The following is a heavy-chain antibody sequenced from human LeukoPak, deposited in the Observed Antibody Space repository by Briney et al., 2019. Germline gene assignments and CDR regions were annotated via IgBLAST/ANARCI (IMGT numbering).Heavy chain of an antibody. V-gene: IGHV1-69*13. Sequence: GASVKVSCKASGGTFSSYAISWVRQAPGQGLEWMGGIIPIFGTANYAQKFQGRVTITADESTSTAYMELSSLRSEDTAVYYCAVKDDFYGDSYADWGQGTLVTVSS. CDR2: IIPIFGTA. CDR3: AVKDDFYGDSYAD. D-gene: IGHD4-17*01. J-gene: IGHJ4*02. CDR1: GGTFSSYA.